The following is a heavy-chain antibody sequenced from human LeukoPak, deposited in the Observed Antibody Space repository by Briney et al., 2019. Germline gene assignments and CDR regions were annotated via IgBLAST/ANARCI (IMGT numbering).Heavy chain of an antibody. J-gene: IGHJ6*03. CDR1: GGSISSYY. D-gene: IGHD2-2*01. Sequence: SETLSLTCTVSGGSISSYYWSWIRQPAGKGLEWIGRIYTSGSTNYNPSLKSRVTMSVGTSKNQFSLKLSSVTAADTAVYYCARQVPAAAPYYYYYMDVWGKGTTVTVSS. V-gene: IGHV4-4*07. CDR2: IYTSGST. CDR3: ARQVPAAAPYYYYYMDV.